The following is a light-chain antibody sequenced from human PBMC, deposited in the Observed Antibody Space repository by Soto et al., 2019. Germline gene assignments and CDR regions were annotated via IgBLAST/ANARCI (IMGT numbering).Light chain of an antibody. V-gene: IGKV1-9*01. Sequence: IQLTQSPSSLSASVGDRVTITCRASQGISSYLAWYQQKPGKAPKLLIYAASTLQSGVPSRFSGSGSGTDFTLTISSLQPEDCATYYCQQLNSYRTFGQGTKVDIK. CDR1: QGISSY. CDR3: QQLNSYRT. CDR2: AAS. J-gene: IGKJ1*01.